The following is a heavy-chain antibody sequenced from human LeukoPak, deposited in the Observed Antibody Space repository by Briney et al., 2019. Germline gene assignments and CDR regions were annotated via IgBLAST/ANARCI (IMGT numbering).Heavy chain of an antibody. CDR2: INEDGNKK. J-gene: IGHJ4*02. CDR1: GFTFSSYW. CDR3: ARGCTSASCYDY. V-gene: IGHV3-7*01. Sequence: PGGSLRLSCAASGFTFSSYWMSWVRQAPGKGLGWVANINEDGNKKYYVDSVKARFTISRDNTKNSLYLQLNSLRAEDTAVYYCARGCTSASCYDYWGQGTLVTVSS. D-gene: IGHD2-2*01.